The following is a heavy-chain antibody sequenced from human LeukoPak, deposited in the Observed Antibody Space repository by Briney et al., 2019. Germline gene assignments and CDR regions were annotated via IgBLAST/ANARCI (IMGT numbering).Heavy chain of an antibody. Sequence: GGSLRLSCAASGFTFSNAWMSWVRQAPGKGLEWVGRIISKTDGGTTDYAAPVKGRFTISRDDSKNTLYLQMNSLKTEDTAVYYCTTVLLLGYCSGGSCYSNWGQGTLVTVSS. V-gene: IGHV3-15*01. CDR1: GFTFSNAW. J-gene: IGHJ4*02. D-gene: IGHD2-15*01. CDR2: IISKTDGGTT. CDR3: TTVLLLGYCSGGSCYSN.